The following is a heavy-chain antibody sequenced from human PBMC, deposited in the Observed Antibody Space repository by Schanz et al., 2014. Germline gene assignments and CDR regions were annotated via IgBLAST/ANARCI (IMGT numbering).Heavy chain of an antibody. D-gene: IGHD3-16*01. CDR3: AKGDGDNPGY. Sequence: QVQPVQSGAEVKKPGSSVTVSCKASGGTFSPYTINWVRQAPGQGLEWMGRIIPSLGIRAYAQMFRGRVTITADQSTSTAYMDLSDLRSEDTAVYYCAKGDGDNPGYWGQGTLVTVSS. CDR1: GGTFSPYT. CDR2: IIPSLGIR. V-gene: IGHV1-69*02. J-gene: IGHJ4*02.